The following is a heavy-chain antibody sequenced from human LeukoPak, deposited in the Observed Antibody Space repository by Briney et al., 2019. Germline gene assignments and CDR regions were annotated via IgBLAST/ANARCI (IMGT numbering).Heavy chain of an antibody. D-gene: IGHD1-26*01. CDR2: MSSSRGYI. J-gene: IGHJ3*02. V-gene: IGHV3-21*01. CDR3: ARDHIAGAEGDDAFAI. Sequence: GGSLRLSCAASGFTFSSYWMSWVRQAPGKGLEWVSSMSSSRGYIYYADSVKGRFTISRDNTKNSLYLQMNSLSAEDTAVYYCARDHIAGAEGDDAFAIWGQGTMVTVSS. CDR1: GFTFSSYW.